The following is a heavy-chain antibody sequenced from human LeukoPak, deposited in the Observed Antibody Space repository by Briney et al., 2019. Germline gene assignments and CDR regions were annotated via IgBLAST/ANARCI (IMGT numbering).Heavy chain of an antibody. CDR3: ATYYDSSGYGDGFDF. CDR2: ISRGGSTI. D-gene: IGHD3-22*01. CDR1: GFTFSLYS. Sequence: GGSLRLSCAASGFTFSLYSMNWVRQAPGKGLEWVSYISRGGSTIYYADSVKGRFTISRDNAKNSLFLQMNSLRAEDTAVYYCATYYDSSGYGDGFDFWGQGTVVTVSS. V-gene: IGHV3-48*04. J-gene: IGHJ3*01.